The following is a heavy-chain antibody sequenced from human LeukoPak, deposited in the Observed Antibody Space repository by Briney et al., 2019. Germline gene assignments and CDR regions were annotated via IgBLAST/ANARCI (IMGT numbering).Heavy chain of an antibody. J-gene: IGHJ4*02. V-gene: IGHV4-4*02. CDR3: ARKFFGIAAAGFDY. Sequence: SETLSLTCAVSGGSITSGNWWTWVRQSPGKGLEWIGEIHHGGTTNYNPSLKSRVTISVDTSKNQFSLKLSSVTAADTAVYYCARKFFGIAAAGFDYWGQGTLVTVSS. CDR2: IHHGGTT. CDR1: GGSITSGNW. D-gene: IGHD6-13*01.